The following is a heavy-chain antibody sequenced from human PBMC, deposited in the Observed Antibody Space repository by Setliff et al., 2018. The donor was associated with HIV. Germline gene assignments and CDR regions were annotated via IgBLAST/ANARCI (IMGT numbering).Heavy chain of an antibody. CDR3: ARDSELRAFDI. J-gene: IGHJ3*02. CDR2: IIPILGIA. D-gene: IGHD1-26*01. V-gene: IGHV1-69*10. Sequence: SVKVSCKASGGTFSSYAISWVRQAPGQGLEWMGGIIPILGIANYAQKFQGRVTITAEKSTSTAYMELSSLRSQDTAVYYCARDSELRAFDIWGQGTMVTVSS. CDR1: GGTFSSYA.